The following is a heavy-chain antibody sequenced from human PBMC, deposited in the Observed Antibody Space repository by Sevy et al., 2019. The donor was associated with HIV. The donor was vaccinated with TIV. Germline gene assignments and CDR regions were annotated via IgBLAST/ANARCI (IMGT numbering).Heavy chain of an antibody. V-gene: IGHV3-21*01. D-gene: IGHD2-2*01. CDR3: AGLYCSSTSCRLWDYYMDV. CDR1: GFTFSTYN. CDR2: ISRSSSYI. J-gene: IGHJ6*03. Sequence: GGSLRLSCAASGFTFSTYNMNWVRQAPGKGLEWVSSISRSSSYIYDGDSVKGRFTISRDNAKNSLYLQMNSLRAEDTALYYCAGLYCSSTSCRLWDYYMDVWGKGTTVTVSS.